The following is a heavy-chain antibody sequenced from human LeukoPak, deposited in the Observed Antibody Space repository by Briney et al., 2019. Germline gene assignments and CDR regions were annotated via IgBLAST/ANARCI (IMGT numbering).Heavy chain of an antibody. Sequence: PGGSLRLSCIASGFTFSSSAMSWVRQAPGKGLEWVSDINGSGGRTYYADSVKGRFTISRDNSKNTLYLQMNSLRAEDTAVYYCARGQVALGQLWLWKYYLYDFWGQGTLVTVSS. J-gene: IGHJ4*02. CDR3: ARGQVALGQLWLWKYYLYDF. V-gene: IGHV3-23*01. CDR1: GFTFSSSA. CDR2: INGSGGRT. D-gene: IGHD5-18*01.